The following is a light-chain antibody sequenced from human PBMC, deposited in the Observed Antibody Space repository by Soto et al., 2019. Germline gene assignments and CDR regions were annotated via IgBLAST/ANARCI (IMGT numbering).Light chain of an antibody. CDR2: DAS. V-gene: IGKV3-11*01. J-gene: IGKJ3*01. Sequence: EIVLTQSPGTLSLSPGERATLSCRASQSVSSYLAWYQQKPGQAPRLLMYDASNRATGIPARFSGSGSGTDFTPTISSLEPEDFAVYYCQQRSNWPPEFGPGTKVDIK. CDR3: QQRSNWPPE. CDR1: QSVSSY.